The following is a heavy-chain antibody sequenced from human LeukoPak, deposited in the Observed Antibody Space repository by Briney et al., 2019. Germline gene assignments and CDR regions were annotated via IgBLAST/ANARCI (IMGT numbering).Heavy chain of an antibody. CDR3: AGGGGYGVKIDY. J-gene: IGHJ4*02. D-gene: IGHD3-10*01. CDR2: ISGSGGST. V-gene: IGHV3-23*01. Sequence: GGSLRLSCAASGFTFSRYDMSWVRQAPGKGLEWVSAISGSGGSTYYADSVKGRFTISRDNSKNTLYLQMSSLRAEDTAVYYCAGGGGYGVKIDYWGQGTLVTVSS. CDR1: GFTFSRYD.